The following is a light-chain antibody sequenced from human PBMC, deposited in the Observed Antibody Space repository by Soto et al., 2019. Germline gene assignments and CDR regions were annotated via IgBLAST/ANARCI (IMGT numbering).Light chain of an antibody. J-gene: IGLJ1*01. V-gene: IGLV1-47*01. CDR1: TSNIGSNY. CDR3: ATWDDSLNGFYV. Sequence: QSVLTQPPSASGTPGQGVTISCSGSTSNIGSNYVYWYQQLPGTAPKLHIYRNNQRPSGVPDRFSGSKSGTSASLAISGLRSDDEADYFCATWDDSLNGFYVFXTGTKVTVL. CDR2: RNN.